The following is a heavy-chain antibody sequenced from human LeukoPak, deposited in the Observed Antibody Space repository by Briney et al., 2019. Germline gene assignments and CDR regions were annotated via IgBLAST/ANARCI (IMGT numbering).Heavy chain of an antibody. CDR2: IIPIFGTA. Sequence: SVKVSCKASGGTFSSYAISWVRQAPGQGLEWMGGIIPIFGTANYAQKFQGRVTITADESTSTAYMELSSLRSEDTAVYYCAGYQLLSPGTGPAKYYYYYMDVWGKGTTVTASS. CDR3: AGYQLLSPGTGPAKYYYYYMDV. V-gene: IGHV1-69*13. D-gene: IGHD2-2*01. CDR1: GGTFSSYA. J-gene: IGHJ6*03.